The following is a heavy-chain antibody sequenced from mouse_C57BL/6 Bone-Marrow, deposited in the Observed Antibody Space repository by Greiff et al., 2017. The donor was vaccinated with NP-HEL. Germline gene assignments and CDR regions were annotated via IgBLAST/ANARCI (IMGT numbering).Heavy chain of an antibody. Sequence: DVKLVESGGGLVKPGGSLKLSCAASGFTFSSYAMSWVRQTPEKRLEWVATISDGGSYTYYPDNVKGRFTISRDNAKNNLYLQMSHLKSEDTAMYYCARPAFAYWGQGTLVTVSA. CDR2: ISDGGSYT. V-gene: IGHV5-4*03. CDR3: ARPAFAY. J-gene: IGHJ3*01. CDR1: GFTFSSYA.